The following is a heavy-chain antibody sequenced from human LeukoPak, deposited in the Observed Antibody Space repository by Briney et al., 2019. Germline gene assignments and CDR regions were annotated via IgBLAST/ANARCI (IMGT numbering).Heavy chain of an antibody. J-gene: IGHJ4*02. V-gene: IGHV3-7*03. D-gene: IGHD4-17*01. CDR1: GFTFSSYW. CDR2: IKQDGSEK. Sequence: GVSLRLSCAASGFTFSSYWMSWVRQAPGKGLEWVANIKQDGSEKFYVDPVKGRFTISRDNAKNSLYLQMNSLRAEDTAVYYCARDDYGDYTFDYWGQGTLVTVSS. CDR3: ARDDYGDYTFDY.